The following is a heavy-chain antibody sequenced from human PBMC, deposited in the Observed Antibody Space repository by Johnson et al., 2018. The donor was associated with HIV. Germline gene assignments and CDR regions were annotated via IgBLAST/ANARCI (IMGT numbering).Heavy chain of an antibody. V-gene: IGHV3-23*04. CDR3: AKYTSSSRRGGSDI. CDR2: ISASGATT. Sequence: EQLVESGGGLVQPGGFLRLSCAASGFTFNSYAMSWVRQAPGKGLEYASVISASGATTYYADSVKGRFTISRDNSKNTLYLQMNSLRAEDTAVYYCAKYTSSSRRGGSDIWGQGTMVTVSS. D-gene: IGHD6-6*01. CDR1: GFTFNSYA. J-gene: IGHJ3*02.